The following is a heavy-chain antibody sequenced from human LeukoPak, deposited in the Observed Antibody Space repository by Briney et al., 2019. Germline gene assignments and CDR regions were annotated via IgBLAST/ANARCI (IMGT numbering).Heavy chain of an antibody. J-gene: IGHJ3*02. CDR1: GFTFSDYY. D-gene: IGHD6-13*01. CDR2: ISSSGSTI. V-gene: IGHV3-11*04. Sequence: GGSLRLFCAASGFTFSDYYMSWIRQAPGKGLEWVSYISSSGSTIYYADSVKGRFTISRDNSKNTLYLQMNSLRAEDTAVYYCARDTRWYGIGNAFDIWGQGTMVTVSS. CDR3: ARDTRWYGIGNAFDI.